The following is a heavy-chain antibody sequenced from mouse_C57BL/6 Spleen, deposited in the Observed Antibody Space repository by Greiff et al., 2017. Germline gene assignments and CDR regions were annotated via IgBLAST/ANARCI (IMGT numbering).Heavy chain of an antibody. J-gene: IGHJ4*01. Sequence: EVQLQQSGPGMVKPSQSLSLTCTVTGYSITSGYDWHWIRHFPGNKLEWMGYISYSGSTNYNPSLKSRISITHDTSKNHFFLKLNSVTTEDTATYYCARRGLGSTYAMDYWGQGTSVTVSS. V-gene: IGHV3-1*01. CDR2: ISYSGST. CDR1: GYSITSGYD. D-gene: IGHD1-1*01. CDR3: ARRGLGSTYAMDY.